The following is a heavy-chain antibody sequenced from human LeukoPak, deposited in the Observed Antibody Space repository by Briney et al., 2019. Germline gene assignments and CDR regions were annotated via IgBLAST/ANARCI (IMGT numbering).Heavy chain of an antibody. J-gene: IGHJ4*02. CDR2: IHNSGSSI. Sequence: GGSLRLSCAASGFTFSTYEMNWVRQAPGKGLEWVSYIHNSGSSIYYADSVKGRFTISRDNVKNSLYLQMNSLRAEDTAVYYCATSSYGGNFGLFDYWGQGILVTVSS. D-gene: IGHD4-23*01. CDR3: ATSSYGGNFGLFDY. V-gene: IGHV3-48*03. CDR1: GFTFSTYE.